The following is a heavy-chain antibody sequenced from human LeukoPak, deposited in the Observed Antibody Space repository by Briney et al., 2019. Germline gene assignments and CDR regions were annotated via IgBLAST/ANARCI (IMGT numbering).Heavy chain of an antibody. V-gene: IGHV3-11*01. CDR3: ARDSLYSSGWYWGDY. CDR2: ISSSGNTI. CDR1: GFTFNDYY. Sequence: GGSLRLSCAASGFTFNDYYISWIRQAPGKGLEWVSCISSSGNTIYYADSVKGRFTISRDSAKNSLYLQMNSLRAEDTAVYYCARDSLYSSGWYWGDYWGQGTLVTVSS. J-gene: IGHJ4*02. D-gene: IGHD6-19*01.